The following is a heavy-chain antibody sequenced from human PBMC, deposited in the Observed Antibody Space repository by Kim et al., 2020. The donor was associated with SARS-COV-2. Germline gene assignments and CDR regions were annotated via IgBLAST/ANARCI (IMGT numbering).Heavy chain of an antibody. CDR1: GGTFSSYA. CDR2: IIPIFGTA. D-gene: IGHD3-10*01. J-gene: IGHJ3*02. V-gene: IGHV1-69*13. CDR3: ARAMVRGVIMTDAFDI. Sequence: SVKVSCKASGGTFSSYAISWVRQAPGQGLEWMGGIIPIFGTANYAQKFQGRVTITADESTSTAYMELSSLRSEDTAVYYCARAMVRGVIMTDAFDIWGQGTMVTVSS.